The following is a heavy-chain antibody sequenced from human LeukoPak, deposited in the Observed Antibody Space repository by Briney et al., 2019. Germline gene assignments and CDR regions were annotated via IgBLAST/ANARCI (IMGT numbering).Heavy chain of an antibody. CDR1: GGSIRSYY. CDR2: IYYSGST. J-gene: IGHJ5*02. CDR3: ARGYCSSTNCSPFDP. Sequence: SETLSLTCTVSGGSIRSYYWSWIRQPPGKGLEWIGYIYYSGSTNYSPSLKSRVTISVDTSKNQFSLKLSSVTAADTAVYYCARGYCSSTNCSPFDPWGQGTLVTVSS. D-gene: IGHD2-2*01. V-gene: IGHV4-59*08.